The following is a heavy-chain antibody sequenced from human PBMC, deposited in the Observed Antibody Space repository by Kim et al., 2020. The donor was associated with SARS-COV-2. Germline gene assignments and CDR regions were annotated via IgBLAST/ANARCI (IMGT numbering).Heavy chain of an antibody. V-gene: IGHV3-21*01. Sequence: YYADAVKGRFTISRDNAKNSLYLQMNSLRAEDTAVYYCARPGGDPAYFDLWGRGTLVTVSS. D-gene: IGHD2-21*02. CDR3: ARPGGDPAYFDL. J-gene: IGHJ2*01.